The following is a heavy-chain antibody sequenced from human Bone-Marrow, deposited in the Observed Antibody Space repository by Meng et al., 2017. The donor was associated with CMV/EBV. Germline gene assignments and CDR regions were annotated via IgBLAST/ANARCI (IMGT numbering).Heavy chain of an antibody. V-gene: IGHV3-48*03. J-gene: IGHJ4*02. CDR3: ARDSGDFWSGYPGPFDY. CDR1: GITFSSYE. Sequence: GESLKISCAASGITFSSYEMNWVRQAPGKGLEWVSYISSSGSTTHYADSVKGRFTISRDNAKNSLYLQMNSLSAEDTAVYYCARDSGDFWSGYPGPFDYWGQGTLDTVSS. CDR2: ISSSGSTT. D-gene: IGHD3-3*01.